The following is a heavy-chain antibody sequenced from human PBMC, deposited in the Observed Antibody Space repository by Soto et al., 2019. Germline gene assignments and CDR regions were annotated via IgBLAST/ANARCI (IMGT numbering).Heavy chain of an antibody. J-gene: IGHJ4*02. CDR1: GCAISCGGYY. CDR3: ARTGGYCSGGACYPHYLDY. Sequence: PSETLSPPCPVSGCAISCGGYYWGWIRQYPGKGPEWIGYMYYTGRSYYNPSLKSRVTISIDTSKNQFSLKLNSVTAADTAVYFCARTGGYCSGGACYPHYLDYWAQGTLVTVSS. D-gene: IGHD2-15*01. V-gene: IGHV4-31*03. CDR2: MYYTGRS.